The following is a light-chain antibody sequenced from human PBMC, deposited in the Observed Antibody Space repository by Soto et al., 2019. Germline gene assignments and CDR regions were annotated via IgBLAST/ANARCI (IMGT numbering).Light chain of an antibody. J-gene: IGKJ1*01. Sequence: DIQMTQSPATLSASVGDRVTITCRASQTINRWLAWYQQKPGKAPQVLIYDASTLESGVPSRFSGSGSGTEFTLTINHLQPDDLATYYCQQYSSLWTFGPGTKVEIK. CDR3: QQYSSLWT. CDR2: DAS. V-gene: IGKV1-5*01. CDR1: QTINRW.